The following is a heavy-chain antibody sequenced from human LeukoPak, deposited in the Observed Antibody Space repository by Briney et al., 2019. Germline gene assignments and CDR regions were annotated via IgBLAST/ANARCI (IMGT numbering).Heavy chain of an antibody. V-gene: IGHV3-23*01. Sequence: GGSLRLSCAATGFTFSSHAMSWVRQAPGKGLEWVSAISASGGGTYYADSVKGRFSISRDNSKNTLYLQMNSLRAEDTAVYYCASIQLLWSAFDIWGQGTMVTVSS. CDR1: GFTFSSHA. D-gene: IGHD5-24*01. CDR3: ASIQLLWSAFDI. J-gene: IGHJ3*02. CDR2: ISASGGGT.